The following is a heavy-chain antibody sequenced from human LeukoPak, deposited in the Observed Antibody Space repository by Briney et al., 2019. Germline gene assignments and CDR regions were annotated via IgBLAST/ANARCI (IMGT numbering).Heavy chain of an antibody. CDR2: ISGSGGST. CDR3: ARDPWEPKVVVITPTLDY. V-gene: IGHV3-23*01. J-gene: IGHJ4*02. Sequence: GGSLRLSCAASGFTFSSYAMSWVRQAPGKGLEWVSAISGSGGSTYYADSVKGRFTISRDNSKNTLYLQMNSLRAEDTAVYYCARDPWEPKVVVITPTLDYWGQGTLVTVSS. CDR1: GFTFSSYA. D-gene: IGHD3-22*01.